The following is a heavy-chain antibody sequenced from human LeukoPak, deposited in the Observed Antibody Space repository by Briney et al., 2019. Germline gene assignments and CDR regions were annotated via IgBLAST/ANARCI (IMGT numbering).Heavy chain of an antibody. J-gene: IGHJ5*02. D-gene: IGHD1-26*01. Sequence: GGSLRLCCGASGFTFSCQARSRVRQAPGKGLEWVSGVSGSGGSTYYADSVKGRFTISRDNSKNTLYLPLNSLRAEDTAVYYCAKGNSVTYARFDPWGQGTLVTVSS. CDR1: GFTFSCQA. CDR3: AKGNSVTYARFDP. V-gene: IGHV3-23*01. CDR2: VSGSGGST.